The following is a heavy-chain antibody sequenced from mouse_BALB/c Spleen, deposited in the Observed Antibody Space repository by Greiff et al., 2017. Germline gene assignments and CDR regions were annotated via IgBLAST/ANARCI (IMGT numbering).Heavy chain of an antibody. J-gene: IGHJ2*01. CDR1: GFNIKDTY. D-gene: IGHD1-1*01. V-gene: IGHV14-3*02. CDR3: AITTVVATSDY. Sequence: EVQLVESGAELVKPGASVKLSCTASGFNIKDTYMHWVKQRPEQGLEWIGRIDPANGNTKYDPKFQGKATITADTSSNTAYLQLSSLTSEDTAVYYCAITTVVATSDYWGQGTTLTVSS. CDR2: IDPANGNT.